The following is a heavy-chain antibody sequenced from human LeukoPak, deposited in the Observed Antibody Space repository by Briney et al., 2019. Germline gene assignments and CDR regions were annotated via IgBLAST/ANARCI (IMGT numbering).Heavy chain of an antibody. J-gene: IGHJ4*02. CDR3: AKDGEGGTGPYFFDY. V-gene: IGHV3-21*01. CDR2: ISSSSSYI. D-gene: IGHD2-8*02. CDR1: GFTFSSYW. Sequence: PGGSLRLSCAASGFTFSSYWMSWVRQAPGKGLEWVSSISSSSSYIYYADSVKGRFTISRDNAKNSLYLQMNSLRAEDTAVYYCAKDGEGGTGPYFFDYWGQGTLVTVSS.